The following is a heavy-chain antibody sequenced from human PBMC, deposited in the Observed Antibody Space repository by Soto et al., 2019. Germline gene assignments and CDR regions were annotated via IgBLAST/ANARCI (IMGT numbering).Heavy chain of an antibody. J-gene: IGHJ4*02. D-gene: IGHD4-17*01. V-gene: IGHV3-23*01. Sequence: EVQLLESGGGLVQPGGSLRLSCAASGFTFSSYAMSWVRQAPGKGLKWISSISGSGTSTYYADSVKGRFTISRDNSKNTMYLQMNSLRAEDTALYFCAKENTPEYGDYVDYWGQGTLVTVSS. CDR3: AKENTPEYGDYVDY. CDR1: GFTFSSYA. CDR2: ISGSGTST.